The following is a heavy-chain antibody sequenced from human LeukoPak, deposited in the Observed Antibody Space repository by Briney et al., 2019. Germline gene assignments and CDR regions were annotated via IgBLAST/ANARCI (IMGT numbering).Heavy chain of an antibody. CDR1: GGSISSSSYY. J-gene: IGHJ4*02. CDR3: AGYGDYVY. D-gene: IGHD4-17*01. Sequence: ASETLSLTCTVSGGSISSSSYYWGWIHQPPGKGLEWIGTIYYSGSTYYNPSLKSRVTMSVDTSKNQFSLQLSSVTAADTAVYYCAGYGDYVYWGQGTLVTVSS. CDR2: IYYSGST. V-gene: IGHV4-39*01.